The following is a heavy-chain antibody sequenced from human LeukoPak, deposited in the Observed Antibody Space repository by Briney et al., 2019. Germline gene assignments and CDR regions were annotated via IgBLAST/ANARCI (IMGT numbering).Heavy chain of an antibody. D-gene: IGHD3-10*01. V-gene: IGHV3-11*01. CDR2: IINNGRKI. J-gene: IGHJ4*02. CDR1: GFTFNDYY. CDR3: ASPGQLLWFGELPGLDY. Sequence: GGSLRLSCAASGFTFNDYYMGWIRQAPGKGLEWVSYIINNGRKIYYADSVKGRFTMSRDNAKNSLYLQMNSLRAEDTAVYYCASPGQLLWFGELPGLDYWGQGTLVTVSS.